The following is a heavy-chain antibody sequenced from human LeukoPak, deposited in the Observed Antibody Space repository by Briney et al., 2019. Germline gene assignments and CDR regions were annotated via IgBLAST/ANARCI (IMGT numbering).Heavy chain of an antibody. CDR1: GYTFTSYG. CDR2: ISAYNGNT. D-gene: IGHD2-15*01. CDR3: AREEDTYPIWFDP. Sequence: ASVKVSCKASGYTFTSYGISWVRQAPGQGLEWMGWISAYNGNTNYPQKLQGRITMTTDTSTSTAYMELRSLRSDDTAVYYCAREEDTYPIWFDPWGQGTLVTVSS. V-gene: IGHV1-18*01. J-gene: IGHJ5*02.